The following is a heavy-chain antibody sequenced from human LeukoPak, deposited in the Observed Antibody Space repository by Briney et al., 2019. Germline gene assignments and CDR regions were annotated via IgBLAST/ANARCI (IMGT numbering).Heavy chain of an antibody. Sequence: SVGSLRLSCAASGFTFSTSAMNWVRQAPGKGLEWVSAISGSGDSTYSADSVKGRFTISRDNSKNTLYLQMNSLRAEDTAVYYCAKALDGSGSYYKGSSWGQGTLVTVSS. D-gene: IGHD3-10*01. J-gene: IGHJ5*02. CDR1: GFTFSTSA. V-gene: IGHV3-23*01. CDR2: ISGSGDST. CDR3: AKALDGSGSYYKGSS.